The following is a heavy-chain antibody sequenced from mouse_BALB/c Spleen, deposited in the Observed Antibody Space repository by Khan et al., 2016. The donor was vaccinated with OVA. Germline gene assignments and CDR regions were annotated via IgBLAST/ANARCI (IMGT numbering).Heavy chain of an antibody. J-gene: IGHJ3*01. Sequence: QVQLKESGAELVRPGTSVKVSCKASGYSFTDYLIDWVNQRPGQGLEWIGVINPGSGGTNYNEKFTGKATLTADKSSSTAYMQLSSLTSDDSAVYFCARGGYGSLAYWGQGTLVTVSA. CDR2: INPGSGGT. V-gene: IGHV1-54*01. CDR3: ARGGYGSLAY. CDR1: GYSFTDYL. D-gene: IGHD1-1*02.